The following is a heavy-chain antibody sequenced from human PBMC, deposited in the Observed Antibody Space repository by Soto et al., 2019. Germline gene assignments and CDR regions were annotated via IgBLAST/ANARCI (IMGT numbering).Heavy chain of an antibody. CDR1: GFTFDDYA. CDR2: ISWNSGSI. CDR3: AKDRSSGWSGGYYYYGMDV. V-gene: IGHV3-9*01. D-gene: IGHD6-19*01. Sequence: LRLSCTASGFTFDDYAMHWVRQAPGKGLEWVSGISWNSGSIGYADSVKGRFTISRDNAKNSLYLQMNSLRAEDTALYYCAKDRSSGWSGGYYYYGMDVWGQGTTVTVSS. J-gene: IGHJ6*02.